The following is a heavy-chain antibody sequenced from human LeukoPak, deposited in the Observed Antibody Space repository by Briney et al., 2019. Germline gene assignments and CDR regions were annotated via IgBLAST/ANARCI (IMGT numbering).Heavy chain of an antibody. CDR2: IKQDGSEK. CDR1: GFTFSSYW. V-gene: IGHV3-7*01. D-gene: IGHD5-12*01. Sequence: GGSLRLSCAASGFTFSSYWMSWVRRAPGKGLEWVANIKQDGSEKYYVDSVKGRFTISRDNAKNSLYLQMNSLRAEDTAVYYCAREGYEVDIVATAWGQGTLVTVSS. J-gene: IGHJ5*02. CDR3: AREGYEVDIVATA.